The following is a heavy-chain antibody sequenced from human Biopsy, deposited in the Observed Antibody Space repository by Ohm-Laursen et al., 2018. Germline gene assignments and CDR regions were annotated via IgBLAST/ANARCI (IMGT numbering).Heavy chain of an antibody. Sequence: TLSLTCTVSGDSIISYYWSWIRQPPGKGLEWIGYVYYTGSTDYNPSLQSRVTISVDTSKNHFSLRLRSVTPADTAIYYCARDRGYYSDRTVPGYFDLWGRGTLVTVSS. J-gene: IGHJ2*01. CDR3: ARDRGYYSDRTVPGYFDL. D-gene: IGHD3-22*01. CDR1: GDSIISYY. V-gene: IGHV4-59*01. CDR2: VYYTGST.